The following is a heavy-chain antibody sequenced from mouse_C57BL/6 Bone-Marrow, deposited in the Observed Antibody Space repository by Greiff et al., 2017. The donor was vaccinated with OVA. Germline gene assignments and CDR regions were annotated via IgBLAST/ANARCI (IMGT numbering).Heavy chain of an antibody. CDR3: ITNGFY. CDR1: GFNIKDDY. J-gene: IGHJ2*01. D-gene: IGHD1-1*01. Sequence: VHVKQSGAELVRPGASVKLSCTASGFNIKDDYMHWVKQRPEQGLEWIGWIDPENGNTEYASKFQGKATITADTSSNTAYLQLSSLTSEDTAVYYCITNGFYWGQGTTLTVSS. CDR2: IDPENGNT. V-gene: IGHV14-4*01.